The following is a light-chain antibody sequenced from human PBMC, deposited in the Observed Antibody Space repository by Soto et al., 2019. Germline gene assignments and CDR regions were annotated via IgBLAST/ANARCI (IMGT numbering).Light chain of an antibody. CDR2: RNN. V-gene: IGLV1-47*01. CDR3: ATWDDSLRNWV. J-gene: IGLJ3*02. Sequence: QSVLTQPPSASGTPGQRVAISCSGSRSNIGSNYIYWYQQVPGTAPRLLMSRNNERPSGVPDRFSGSKSDTSASLAISGLRSEDEADYYCATWDDSLRNWVFGGGTKVTVL. CDR1: RSNIGSNY.